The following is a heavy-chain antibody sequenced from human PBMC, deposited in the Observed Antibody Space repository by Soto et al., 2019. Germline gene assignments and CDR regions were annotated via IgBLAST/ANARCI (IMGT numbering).Heavy chain of an antibody. V-gene: IGHV3-30*02. D-gene: IGHD3-10*02. CDR1: GFIFGNNG. J-gene: IGHJ4*02. Sequence: GGSLRLSCVGYGFIFGNNGMHWVRQTPGKGLEWVAFMSYDGSDTFYADSVKGRFTISRDNSKNTLFLHMSNLRAEDTAMYYCTIVRVADSALDHWGQGTLVTVSS. CDR2: MSYDGSDT. CDR3: TIVRVADSALDH.